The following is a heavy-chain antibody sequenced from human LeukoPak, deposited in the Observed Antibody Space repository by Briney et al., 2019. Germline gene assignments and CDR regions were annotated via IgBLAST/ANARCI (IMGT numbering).Heavy chain of an antibody. Sequence: SETLSLTCAVYGGSFSGYYWSWIRQPPGKGLEWIGEINHSGSTNYNPSLKSRVTISVDTSKNQFSLKLSSVTAADTAVYYCARLLLWFGDSHYFDYWGQGTLVTVSS. V-gene: IGHV4-34*01. CDR1: GGSFSGYY. D-gene: IGHD3-10*01. CDR2: INHSGST. J-gene: IGHJ4*02. CDR3: ARLLLWFGDSHYFDY.